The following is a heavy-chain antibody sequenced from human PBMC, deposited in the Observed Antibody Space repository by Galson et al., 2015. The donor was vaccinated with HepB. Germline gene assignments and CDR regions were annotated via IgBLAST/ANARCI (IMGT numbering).Heavy chain of an antibody. CDR3: AKEPYSNILLAGGWIDP. J-gene: IGHJ5*02. CDR2: ISPDGNNE. D-gene: IGHD4-11*01. V-gene: IGHV3-30*18. CDR1: GVTFSNAG. Sequence: SLRLSCAASGVTFSNAGMHWVRQAPGKGLEWVASISPDGNNELYVDSVKGRFTISRDNSKNTLFLQMNSLTGEDTAVYCCAKEPYSNILLAGGWIDPWGQGTLVTVSS.